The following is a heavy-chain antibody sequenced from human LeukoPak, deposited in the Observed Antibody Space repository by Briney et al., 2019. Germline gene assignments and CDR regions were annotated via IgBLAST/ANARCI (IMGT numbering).Heavy chain of an antibody. CDR1: GFTFSSYA. J-gene: IGHJ4*02. V-gene: IGHV3-30-3*01. D-gene: IGHD4-17*01. Sequence: GGSLRLSCAASGFTFSSYAMHWVRQAPGKGLEWVAVISYDGSNKYYADSVKGRFTISRDNSKNTLYLQMNSLRAEDTAVYYCARDTLYGYGDYLPFDYWGQGTLVTVSS. CDR3: ARDTLYGYGDYLPFDY. CDR2: ISYDGSNK.